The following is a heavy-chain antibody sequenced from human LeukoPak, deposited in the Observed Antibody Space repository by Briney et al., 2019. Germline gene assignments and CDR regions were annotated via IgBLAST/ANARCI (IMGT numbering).Heavy chain of an antibody. Sequence: PGASLILSSAASGFTFSSYEMNCVRQPPGKGLEWVSYISSSGSTIYYAASVGGRFTISRDNAKTSLYLQMNSLRAEDTAVYYCAELGITMIGGVWGKGTTVTISS. J-gene: IGHJ6*04. CDR3: AELGITMIGGV. CDR1: GFTFSSYE. V-gene: IGHV3-48*03. CDR2: ISSSGSTI. D-gene: IGHD3-10*02.